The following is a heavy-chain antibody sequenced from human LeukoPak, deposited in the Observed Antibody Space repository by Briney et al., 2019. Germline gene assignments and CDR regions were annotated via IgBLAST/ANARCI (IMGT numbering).Heavy chain of an antibody. J-gene: IGHJ4*02. CDR1: GYSFTGYF. V-gene: IGHV1-2*02. Sequence: GASVKVSCKASGYSFTGYFMHWARQAPGQGLEWMGWIRPKSGDTKSAQKFQGRVTVTTDTTISTAFLELSRLTSDDTAVYYCARGLSGTGNPHFDSWGQGTLVTVSS. D-gene: IGHD4-23*01. CDR3: ARGLSGTGNPHFDS. CDR2: IRPKSGDT.